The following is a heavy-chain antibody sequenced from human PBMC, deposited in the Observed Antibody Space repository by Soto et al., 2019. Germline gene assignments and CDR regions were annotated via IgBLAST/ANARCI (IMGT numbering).Heavy chain of an antibody. CDR3: ARVGDSSGTLFDY. Sequence: SETLSLTCTVSGGSISSGGYYWSWIRQHPGKGLEWIGYIYYSGSTYYNPSLKSRVTISVDTSKNQFSLKLSSVTAADTAVYYCARVGDSSGTLFDYWGQGTLVTVS. J-gene: IGHJ4*02. D-gene: IGHD3-22*01. V-gene: IGHV4-31*03. CDR1: GGSISSGGYY. CDR2: IYYSGST.